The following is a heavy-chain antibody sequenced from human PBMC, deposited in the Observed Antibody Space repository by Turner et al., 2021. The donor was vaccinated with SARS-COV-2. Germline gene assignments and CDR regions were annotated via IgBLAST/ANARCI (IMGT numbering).Heavy chain of an antibody. CDR2: ISAYNGNT. D-gene: IGHD6-13*01. CDR3: ARDRIAAAGTGWFDP. J-gene: IGHJ5*02. CDR1: GYTFTSYD. Sequence: QVQLVQSGAEVKKPGASVKVSCKASGYTFTSYDISWVRQAPGQGLGGMGWISAYNGNTNYAQKLQGRVTMTTDTSTSTAYMELRSLRSDDTAVYYCARDRIAAAGTGWFDPWGQGTLVTFSS. V-gene: IGHV1-18*01.